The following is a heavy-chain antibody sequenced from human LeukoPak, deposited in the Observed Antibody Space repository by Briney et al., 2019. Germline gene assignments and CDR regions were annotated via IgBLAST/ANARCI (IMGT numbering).Heavy chain of an antibody. CDR1: GGSFSGYY. D-gene: IGHD4-23*01. V-gene: IGHV4-34*01. CDR3: ARGRSLYGGNFPIDY. Sequence: PSETLSLTCAVYGGSFSGYYWSWTRQPPGKGLEWIGEINHSGSTNYNPSLKSRVTISVDTSKNQFSLKLSSVTAADTAVYYCARGRSLYGGNFPIDYWGQGTLVTVSS. J-gene: IGHJ4*02. CDR2: INHSGST.